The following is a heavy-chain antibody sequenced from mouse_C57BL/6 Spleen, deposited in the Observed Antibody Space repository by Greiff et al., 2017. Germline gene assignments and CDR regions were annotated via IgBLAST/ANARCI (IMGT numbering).Heavy chain of an antibody. CDR1: GFTFSDYG. V-gene: IGHV5-17*01. J-gene: IGHJ3*01. Sequence: EVMLVESGGGLVKPGGSLKLSCAASGFTFSDYGMHWVRQAPEKGLEWVAYISSGSSTIYYADTVKGRFTISRDNAKNTLFLQMTSLRSEDTAMYYCARGSYSNWFAYWGQGTLVTVSA. D-gene: IGHD2-5*01. CDR3: ARGSYSNWFAY. CDR2: ISSGSSTI.